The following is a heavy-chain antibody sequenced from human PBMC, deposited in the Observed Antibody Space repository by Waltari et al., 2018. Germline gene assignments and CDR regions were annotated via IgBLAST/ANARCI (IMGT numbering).Heavy chain of an antibody. CDR1: GCTFSSYS. Sequence: EVQLVESGGGLVKPGGSMRLSCAASGCTFSSYSMNWVRQAPGKGLEWVSSISSSSSYIYYADSVKGRFTISRDNAKNSLYLQMNSLRAEDTAVYYCARGGLVVVPTTLDYWGQGTLVTVSS. CDR2: ISSSSSYI. CDR3: ARGGLVVVPTTLDY. J-gene: IGHJ4*02. D-gene: IGHD3-22*01. V-gene: IGHV3-21*01.